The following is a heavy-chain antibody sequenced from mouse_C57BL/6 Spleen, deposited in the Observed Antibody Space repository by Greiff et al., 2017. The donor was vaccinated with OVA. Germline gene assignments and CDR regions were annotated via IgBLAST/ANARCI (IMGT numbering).Heavy chain of an antibody. V-gene: IGHV1-77*01. CDR2: ISPGSGST. CDR3: ARRGWDDWYFDV. Sequence: QVQLQQSGAELVKPGASVKISCKASGYTFTDYYINWVKQRPGQGLEWIGKISPGSGSTYYNEKFKGKATLTADKSSSTAYMQLSSLTSEDSAVYFCARRGWDDWYFDVWGTGTTVTVSS. J-gene: IGHJ1*03. CDR1: GYTFTDYY. D-gene: IGHD4-1*01.